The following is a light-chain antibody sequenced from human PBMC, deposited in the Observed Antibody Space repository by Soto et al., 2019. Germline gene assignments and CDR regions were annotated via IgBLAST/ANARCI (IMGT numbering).Light chain of an antibody. J-gene: IGKJ3*01. CDR1: QSLTTDY. Sequence: EIVLTQSPGTLSLSPGETATLSCRARQSLTTDYLGWYQQNPGRATRLLIYDASRRATGIPDRISGGGSGPDFSLTISRLAPEDFGVYYCQQSADSPFTFGPGPKVDVK. CDR2: DAS. CDR3: QQSADSPFT. V-gene: IGKV3-20*01.